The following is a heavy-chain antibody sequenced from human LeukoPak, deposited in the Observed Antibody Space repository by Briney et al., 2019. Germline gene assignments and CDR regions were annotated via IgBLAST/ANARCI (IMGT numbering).Heavy chain of an antibody. CDR3: ARGGGYASPIGY. Sequence: PSETLSLTCTLSGGSISTYYWSWIRQPPGKGLEWIGYIYHSGSTNYNPSPKSRVTISVDTSKNQFSLKLSSVTAADTAVYYCARGGGYASPIGYWGQGALVTVPS. V-gene: IGHV4-59*01. D-gene: IGHD6-25*01. CDR2: IYHSGST. J-gene: IGHJ4*02. CDR1: GGSISTYY.